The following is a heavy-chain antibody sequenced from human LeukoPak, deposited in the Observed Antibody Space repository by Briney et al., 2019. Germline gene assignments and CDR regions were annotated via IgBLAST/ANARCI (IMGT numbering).Heavy chain of an antibody. J-gene: IGHJ4*02. V-gene: IGHV4-59*01. CDR2: IYYSGST. CDR3: ARVHSGSYRFDY. CDR1: GGSISSYY. Sequence: SETLSLTRTVSGGSISSYYWSWIRQPPGKGLEWIGYIYYSGSTNYNPSLKSRVTISVDTSKNQFSLKLSSVTAADTAVYYCARVHSGSYRFDYWGQGTLVTVSS. D-gene: IGHD1-26*01.